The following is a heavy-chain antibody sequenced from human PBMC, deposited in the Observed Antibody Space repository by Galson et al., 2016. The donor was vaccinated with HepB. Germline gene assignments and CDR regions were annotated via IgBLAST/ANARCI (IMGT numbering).Heavy chain of an antibody. CDR1: GGSFSGHY. J-gene: IGHJ4*02. D-gene: IGHD3-22*01. Sequence: ETLSLTCAVYGGSFSGHYWSWIRQSPGKGLEWIGGIHESGTTNYNPSLKTRVTMSRDTSKNQVSLKLGSVTAADTAVYYCARGNIDFTMVMVVFTGASYYFDYWGRGVLVTVSS. V-gene: IGHV4-34*01. CDR3: ARGNIDFTMVMVVFTGASYYFDY. CDR2: IHESGTT.